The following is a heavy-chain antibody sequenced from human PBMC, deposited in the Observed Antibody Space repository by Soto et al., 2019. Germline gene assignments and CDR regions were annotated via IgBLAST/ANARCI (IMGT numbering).Heavy chain of an antibody. D-gene: IGHD3-22*01. CDR1: GYTFTAYV. J-gene: IGHJ6*02. Sequence: ASVKVSCKASGYTFTAYVISWVRQAPGQGLEWMGWISPYTGNTNYAQLLQGRVTMTTDTSTSTVYMELRSLRSDDTAVYYCARGDQRSYYYDASGYFRVWGQGTTVTVSS. CDR2: ISPYTGNT. V-gene: IGHV1-18*01. CDR3: ARGDQRSYYYDASGYFRV.